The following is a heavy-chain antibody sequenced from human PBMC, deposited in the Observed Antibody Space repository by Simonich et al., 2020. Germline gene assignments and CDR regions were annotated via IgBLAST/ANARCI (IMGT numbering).Heavy chain of an antibody. CDR3: ARHYYGDYYFDY. CDR1: GFTFSSYE. D-gene: IGHD4-17*01. CDR2: IRSSGSTI. Sequence: EVQLVESGGGLVQPGGSLRLSCAASGFTFSSYEMNWVRQAPGKGLEWVSYIRSSGSTIYYADSVKGRFTISRANAKNSLYLQMNSLRAEDTAVYCCARHYYGDYYFDYWGQGTLVTVSS. V-gene: IGHV3-48*03. J-gene: IGHJ4*02.